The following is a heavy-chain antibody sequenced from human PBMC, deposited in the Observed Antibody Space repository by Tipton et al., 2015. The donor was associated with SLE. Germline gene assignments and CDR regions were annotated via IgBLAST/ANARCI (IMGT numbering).Heavy chain of an antibody. CDR2: IKQDGSEK. CDR3: ARTSSTWANWFDP. J-gene: IGHJ5*02. Sequence: SLRLSCAASGFTFSTYWMTWVRQAPGKGLEWVANIKQDGSEKYYVDSVKGRFTISRDNAKNSLCLQMNSLRAEDTAVYYCARTSSTWANWFDPWGQGTLVTVSS. D-gene: IGHD6-13*01. CDR1: GFTFSTYW. V-gene: IGHV3-7*01.